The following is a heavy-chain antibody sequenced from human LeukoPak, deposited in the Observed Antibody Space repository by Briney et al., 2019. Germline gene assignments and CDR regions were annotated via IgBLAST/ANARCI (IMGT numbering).Heavy chain of an antibody. Sequence: GGSLRLSCAASGFIFSSFAMRWVGQAPGKGLEGVSTISGSGGSTYYADSVKGRFTISRDNSKNTVYLQMNSLRAEDTAVYYCAKRRSCINDVCQWDVDYWGQGTLVTVSS. V-gene: IGHV3-23*01. CDR2: ISGSGGST. CDR1: GFIFSSFA. CDR3: AKRRSCINDVCQWDVDY. J-gene: IGHJ4*02. D-gene: IGHD2-8*01.